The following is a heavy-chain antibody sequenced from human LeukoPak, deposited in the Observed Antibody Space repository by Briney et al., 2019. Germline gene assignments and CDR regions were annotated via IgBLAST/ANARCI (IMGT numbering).Heavy chain of an antibody. CDR1: GGSFSGYY. CDR3: ARVKPHSSSWYWYRPNWFDP. V-gene: IGHV4-34*01. J-gene: IGHJ5*02. D-gene: IGHD6-13*01. CDR2: INHSGST. Sequence: KPSETLSLTCAVYGGSFSGYYWSWIRQPPGKGLDWIGEINHSGSTNYNPSLKSRVTISVDTSKNQFSLKLSSVTAADTAVYYCARVKPHSSSWYWYRPNWFDPWGQGTLVTVSS.